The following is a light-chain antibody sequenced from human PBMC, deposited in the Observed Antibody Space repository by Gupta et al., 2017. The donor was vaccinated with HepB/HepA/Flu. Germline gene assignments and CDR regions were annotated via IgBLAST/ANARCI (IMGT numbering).Light chain of an antibody. Sequence: QSVLTQPLSISGTPGQRVTISCSGSSSNIGSNYVYWYQHLPGTAPKLLIYRNNQRPSGVPDRFSGSKSGTSASLAISGLRSEDEADYYCSTWDVSLSGRGVFGGGTKLTVL. J-gene: IGLJ2*01. CDR1: SSNIGSNY. CDR3: STWDVSLSGRGV. CDR2: RNN. V-gene: IGLV1-47*01.